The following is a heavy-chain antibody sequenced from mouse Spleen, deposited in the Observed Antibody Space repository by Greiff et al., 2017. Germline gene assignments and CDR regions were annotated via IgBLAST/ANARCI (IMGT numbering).Heavy chain of an antibody. V-gene: IGHV5-15*02. CDR2: ISNLAYSI. CDR1: GFTFSDYG. CDR3: ARGDYYGRYAMDY. Sequence: EVQGVESGGGLVQPGGSRKLSCAASGFTFSDYGMAWVRQAPGKGPEWVAFISNLAYSIYYADTVTGRFTISRENAKNTLYLEMSSLRSEDTAMYYCARGDYYGRYAMDYWGQGTSVTVSS. D-gene: IGHD1-2*01. J-gene: IGHJ4*01.